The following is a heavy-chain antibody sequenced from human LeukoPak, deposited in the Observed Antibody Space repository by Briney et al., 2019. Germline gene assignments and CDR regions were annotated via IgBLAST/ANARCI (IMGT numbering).Heavy chain of an antibody. CDR1: GFTFSSYG. CDR3: AKDLFAAYYYDSSGYYSDDY. D-gene: IGHD3-22*01. Sequence: PGRSLRLSCAASGFTFSSYGMHWVRQAPGKGLEWVAVISYDGSNKYYADSVKGRFTISRDNSKNTLYLQMNSLRAEDTAVYYCAKDLFAAYYYDSSGYYSDDYWGQGTLVTVSS. J-gene: IGHJ4*02. CDR2: ISYDGSNK. V-gene: IGHV3-30*18.